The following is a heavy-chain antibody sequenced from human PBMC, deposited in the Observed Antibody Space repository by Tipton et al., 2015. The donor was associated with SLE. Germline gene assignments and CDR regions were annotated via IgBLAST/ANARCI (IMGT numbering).Heavy chain of an antibody. V-gene: IGHV4-39*07. D-gene: IGHD2-2*01. CDR1: GGSISRGDYF. CDR3: ARQRTLFFDY. CDR2: VFYGGTS. J-gene: IGHJ4*02. Sequence: TLSLTCTVSGGSISRGDYFWGWIRQPPGKSLEWIGTVFYGGTSYYNPSLKSRVTISVDTSKNQFSLKLSSVTAADTAVYYCARQRTLFFDYWGQGTLVTVSS.